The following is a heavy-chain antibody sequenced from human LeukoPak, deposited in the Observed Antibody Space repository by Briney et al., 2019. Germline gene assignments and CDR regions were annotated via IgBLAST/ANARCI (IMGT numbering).Heavy chain of an antibody. CDR1: GFTFGDYA. J-gene: IGHJ4*02. CDR3: ARDQRSTAMVLHY. Sequence: GGSLRLSCTASGFTFGDYAMSWVRQAPGKGPEWVANIKPDGSEKHYADSVKGRFMISRDNAKNSLYLQMNSLRAEDTAVYYCARDQRSTAMVLHYWGQGTLVTVSS. V-gene: IGHV3-7*01. D-gene: IGHD5-18*01. CDR2: IKPDGSEK.